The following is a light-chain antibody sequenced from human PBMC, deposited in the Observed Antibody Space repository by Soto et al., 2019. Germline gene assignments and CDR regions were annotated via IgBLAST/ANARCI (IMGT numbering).Light chain of an antibody. V-gene: IGKV3-20*01. CDR3: QQFGTSSLVT. CDR2: GAS. Sequence: EIVMTQSPATLSVSPGERATLSCRASQSVSSNLAWYQQKPGQAPRLLIYGASSRATGIPDRFSGSGSGTDFILTISRVEPEDFAVYYCQQFGTSSLVTFGPGTKVDIK. CDR1: QSVSSN. J-gene: IGKJ3*01.